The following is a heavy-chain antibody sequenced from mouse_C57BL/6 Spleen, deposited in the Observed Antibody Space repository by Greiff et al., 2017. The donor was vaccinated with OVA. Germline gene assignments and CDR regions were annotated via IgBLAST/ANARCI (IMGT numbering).Heavy chain of an antibody. CDR3: ARQGYYGSSDENWYFDV. J-gene: IGHJ1*03. Sequence: VKLVESGPGLVAPSQSLSITCTVSGFSLTSYGVHWVRQPPGKGLEWLVVIWSDGSTTYNSALKSRLSISKDNSKSQVFLKMNSLQTDDTAMYYCARQGYYGSSDENWYFDVWGTGTTVTVSS. CDR2: IWSDGST. CDR1: GFSLTSYG. D-gene: IGHD1-1*01. V-gene: IGHV2-6-1*01.